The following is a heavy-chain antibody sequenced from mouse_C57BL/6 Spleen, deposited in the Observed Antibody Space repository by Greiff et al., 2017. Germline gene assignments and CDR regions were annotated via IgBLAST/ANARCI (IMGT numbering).Heavy chain of an antibody. V-gene: IGHV1-80*01. CDR1: GYAFSSYW. CDR3: ARSYYGSPAWFAY. D-gene: IGHD1-1*01. J-gene: IGHJ3*01. Sequence: VQLQQSGAELVKPGASVKISCKASGYAFSSYWMNWVKQRPGKGLEWIGQIYPGDGDTNYNGKFKGKATLTADKSSSTAYMQLSSLTSEDSAVYFCARSYYGSPAWFAYWGQGTLVTVSA. CDR2: IYPGDGDT.